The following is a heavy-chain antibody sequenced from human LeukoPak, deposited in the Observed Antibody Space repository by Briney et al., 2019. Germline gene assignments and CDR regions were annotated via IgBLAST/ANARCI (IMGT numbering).Heavy chain of an antibody. CDR2: IKQDGSEK. CDR3: ARMPYSSSLAPPGY. D-gene: IGHD6-13*01. J-gene: IGHJ4*02. Sequence: GGSLRLSCAASGFTFSSYWMSWVRQAPGKGLEWVANIKQDGSEKYYVDSVKGRFTISRDNAKNSLYLQMNSLRAEDTAVYYCARMPYSSSLAPPGYWGQGTLVTVSS. CDR1: GFTFSSYW. V-gene: IGHV3-7*03.